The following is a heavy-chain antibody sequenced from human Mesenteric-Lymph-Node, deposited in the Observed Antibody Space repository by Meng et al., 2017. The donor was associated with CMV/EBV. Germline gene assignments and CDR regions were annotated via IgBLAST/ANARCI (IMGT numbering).Heavy chain of an antibody. D-gene: IGHD1-26*01. CDR2: INHSGST. V-gene: IGHV4-34*01. CDR1: GGSFSGYY. CDR3: ARGVGGSYF. Sequence: GSLRLSCAVYGGSFSGYYWSWIRQLPGKGLEWIGEINHSGSTNYNPSLKSRVTISVDTSKNQFSLKLSSVTAADTAVYYCARGVGGSYFWGQGTLVTVSS. J-gene: IGHJ4*02.